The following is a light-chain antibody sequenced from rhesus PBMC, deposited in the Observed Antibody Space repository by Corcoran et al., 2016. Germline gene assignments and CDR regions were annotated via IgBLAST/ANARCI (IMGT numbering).Light chain of an antibody. CDR3: QQYSNGPFT. CDR1: QSVSSY. Sequence: EIVMTQSPATLSLSPGERATLSCRASQSVSSYVAWYQPKPEQAPRLLIYGASGRATGLPDRFSGSGSGTDFPLTISSLEPEDFAVYYCQQYSNGPFTFGPGTKLDIK. J-gene: IGKJ3*01. CDR2: GAS. V-gene: IGKV3S9*01.